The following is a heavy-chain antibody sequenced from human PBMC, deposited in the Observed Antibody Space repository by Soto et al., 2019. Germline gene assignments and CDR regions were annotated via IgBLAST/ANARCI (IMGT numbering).Heavy chain of an antibody. J-gene: IGHJ4*02. CDR3: ARGVGSSPPRY. Sequence: PSETLSLTCTISGGSIRVYYWSWIRQSPRQGLGWIGYVYDNGRPYYSPSPNNRVTISEDTSKNQISLKLTSATAAYTAGYYWARGVGSSPPRYWGQGTPVTVSS. V-gene: IGHV4-59*01. CDR2: VYDNGRP. CDR1: GGSIRVYY. D-gene: IGHD3-9*01.